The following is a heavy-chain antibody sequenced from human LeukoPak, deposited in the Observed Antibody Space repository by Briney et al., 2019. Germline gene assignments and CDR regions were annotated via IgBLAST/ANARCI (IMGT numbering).Heavy chain of an antibody. V-gene: IGHV3-9*03. D-gene: IGHD1-1*01. CDR1: GFTFDDYA. CDR3: AKEAQDCWNDPLGAFDI. Sequence: GGSLRLSCAASGFTFDDYAMHWVRQAPGKGLEWVSGISWNSGSIGYADSVKGRFTISRDNAKNSLYLQMNSLRAEDMALYYCAKEAQDCWNDPLGAFDIWGQGTMVTVSS. J-gene: IGHJ3*02. CDR2: ISWNSGSI.